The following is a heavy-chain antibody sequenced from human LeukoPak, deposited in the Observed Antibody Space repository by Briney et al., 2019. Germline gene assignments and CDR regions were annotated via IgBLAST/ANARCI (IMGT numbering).Heavy chain of an antibody. J-gene: IGHJ4*02. V-gene: IGHV3-30*02. CDR1: GFTISTYA. D-gene: IGHD3-3*01. CDR3: AKPSSNYDFWSGYTN. CDR2: IRYDGSNK. Sequence: PGGSLRLSCAASGFTISTYAMHWVRQAPGKGLEWVAFIRYDGSNKYYADSVKGRFTISRDNPKNTLYLQLNSLRAEDTAVYYCAKPSSNYDFWSGYTNWGQGTLVTVSS.